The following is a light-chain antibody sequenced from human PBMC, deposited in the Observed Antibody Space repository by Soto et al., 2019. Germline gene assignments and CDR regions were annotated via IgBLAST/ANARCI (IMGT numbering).Light chain of an antibody. CDR1: QGISSA. CDR3: QQFNSYPIT. Sequence: AIPLTQSPSSLSASVGDRVTITCRASQGISSALAWYQQKPGKTPKLLIYDASSLESGVPSRFSGTGSGTDCTLTISSLQPDDFATYYCQQFNSYPITFGQGTRLEIK. J-gene: IGKJ5*01. V-gene: IGKV1-13*02. CDR2: DAS.